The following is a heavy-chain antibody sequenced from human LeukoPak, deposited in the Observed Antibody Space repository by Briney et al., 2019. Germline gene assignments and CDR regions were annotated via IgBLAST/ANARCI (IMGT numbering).Heavy chain of an antibody. CDR1: GGSISGYY. V-gene: IGHV4-59*12. CDR2: IHYTGST. D-gene: IGHD3-16*01. CDR3: ARAGRGGFDFDY. J-gene: IGHJ4*02. Sequence: SETLSLTCSVSGGSISGYYWSWIRQPPGKGLKWIGHIHYTGSTNYNPSLKSRVTISLDTSKNQFSLHLSSVTAADTAVYSCARAGRGGFDFDYWGQGALVTVSS.